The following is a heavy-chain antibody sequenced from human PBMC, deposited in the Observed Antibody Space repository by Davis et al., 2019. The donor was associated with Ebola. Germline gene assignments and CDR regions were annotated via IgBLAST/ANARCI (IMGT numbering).Heavy chain of an antibody. CDR1: GGSISSSSYY. CDR3: ARDRSWPPLAYGMDV. D-gene: IGHD6-13*01. Sequence: MPSETLSLTCTISGGSISSSSYYWGWIRQPPGKGLEWMGEINHHGITNYNPSLKSRVTISVDKSKNQFSLKLSSVTAADTAVYYCARDRSWPPLAYGMDVWGKGTTVTVSS. J-gene: IGHJ6*04. CDR2: INHHGIT. V-gene: IGHV4-39*07.